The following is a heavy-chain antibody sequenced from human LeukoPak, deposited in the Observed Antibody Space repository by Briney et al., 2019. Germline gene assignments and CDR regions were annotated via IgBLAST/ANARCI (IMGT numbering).Heavy chain of an antibody. CDR2: ISGSGGST. J-gene: IGHJ4*02. CDR3: AKDTYYYDSSGFDY. V-gene: IGHV3-23*01. CDR1: GFIFSSYA. D-gene: IGHD3-22*01. Sequence: GGSLRLSCAASGFIFSSYAMSWVRQAPGKGLEWVSAISGSGGSTYYADSVKGRFTISRDNSKNTLYLQMNSLRAEDTAVYYCAKDTYYYDSSGFDYWGQGTLVTVSS.